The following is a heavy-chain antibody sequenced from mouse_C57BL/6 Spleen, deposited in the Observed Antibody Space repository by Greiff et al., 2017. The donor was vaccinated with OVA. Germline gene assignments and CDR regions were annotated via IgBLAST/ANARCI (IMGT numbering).Heavy chain of an antibody. D-gene: IGHD2-5*01. CDR2: IYPGGGYT. CDR3: AREGTYYSNWDAMDY. CDR1: GYTFTNYW. J-gene: IGHJ4*01. Sequence: QVQLQQSGAELVRPGTSVKMSCKASGYTFTNYWIGWAKQRPGHGLEWIGDIYPGGGYTNYNEKFKGKATLTADKSSSTAYMQFSSLTSEDSAIYYCAREGTYYSNWDAMDYWGQGTSVTVSS. V-gene: IGHV1-63*01.